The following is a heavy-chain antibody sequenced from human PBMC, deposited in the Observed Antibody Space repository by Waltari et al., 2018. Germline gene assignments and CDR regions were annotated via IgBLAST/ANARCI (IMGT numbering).Heavy chain of an antibody. J-gene: IGHJ4*02. D-gene: IGHD3-10*01. CDR3: AKGHYYGSGSYYIGPLDY. V-gene: IGHV3-9*01. CDR1: GFTFDDYA. CDR2: ISWKSGKI. Sequence: EVQLVESGGGLVQPGRSLRLSCAASGFTFDDYAMHWVRQAPGKGVEWVSGISWKSGKIGYADSVKVRFTIYRNNAKNSLYLQMNSLRAEDTALYYCAKGHYYGSGSYYIGPLDYWGQGTLVTVSS.